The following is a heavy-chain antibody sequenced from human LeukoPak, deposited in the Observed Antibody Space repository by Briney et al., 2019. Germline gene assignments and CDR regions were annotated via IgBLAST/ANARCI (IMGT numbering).Heavy chain of an antibody. CDR2: IYGDGST. J-gene: IGHJ4*02. CDR1: GFTFDDYA. D-gene: IGHD1-26*01. CDR3: TRGGAMRD. Sequence: PGRSLRLSCAASGFTFDDYAMHWVRQAPGKGLEWVSVIYGDGSTYYADSVKGRFTISRDNSKSTLYLQMNKLGAEDTAVYFCTRGGAMRDWGQGTLVTVSS. V-gene: IGHV3-66*01.